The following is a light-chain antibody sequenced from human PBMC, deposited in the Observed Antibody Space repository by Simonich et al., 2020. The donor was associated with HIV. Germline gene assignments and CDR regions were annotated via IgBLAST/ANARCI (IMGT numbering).Light chain of an antibody. V-gene: IGLV2-23*01. CDR2: EGS. CDR1: RIDVGSYNF. Sequence: QSALTQPASVSGSPGQSITISCTGTRIDVGSYNFVSWDQQHQGKAPKLMIYEGSKRPSGVSNRFAGSKSGNTASLTISGLQAEDEADYYCCSYAGSSTWVFGGGTKLTVL. CDR3: CSYAGSSTWV. J-gene: IGLJ3*02.